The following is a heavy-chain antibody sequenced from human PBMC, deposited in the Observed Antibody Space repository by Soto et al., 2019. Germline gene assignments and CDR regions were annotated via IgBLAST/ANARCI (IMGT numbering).Heavy chain of an antibody. Sequence: QVQLVQSGAEVKKPGSSVKVSCKASGGTFSSYAISWVRQAPGQGLEWMGGIIPIFGTANYAQKFQGRVTITADDSTSTAYMELSRLRSEDTAVYYCARGGNWNYGGDGWFDPWGQGTLVTVSS. V-gene: IGHV1-69*01. CDR2: IIPIFGTA. CDR1: GGTFSSYA. D-gene: IGHD1-7*01. CDR3: ARGGNWNYGGDGWFDP. J-gene: IGHJ5*02.